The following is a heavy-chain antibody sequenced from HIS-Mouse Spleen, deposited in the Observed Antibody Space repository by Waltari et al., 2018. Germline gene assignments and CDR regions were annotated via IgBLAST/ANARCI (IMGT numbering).Heavy chain of an antibody. CDR2: ISNDGSNK. V-gene: IGHV3-30-3*01. CDR3: ARGNYYGSGSDFDY. J-gene: IGHJ4*02. D-gene: IGHD3-10*01. Sequence: QVQLVESGGGVVQPGRSLRLSCAASGFTFSSYAMHWVRQAPGKGLEWVAVISNDGSNKYYADSVKGRFTISRDNSKNTLYLQMNSLRAEDTAVYYCARGNYYGSGSDFDYWGQGTLVTVSS. CDR1: GFTFSSYA.